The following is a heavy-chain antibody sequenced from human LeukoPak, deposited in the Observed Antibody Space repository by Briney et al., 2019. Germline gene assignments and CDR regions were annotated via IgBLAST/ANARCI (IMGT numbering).Heavy chain of an antibody. D-gene: IGHD3-22*01. V-gene: IGHV2-70*11. CDR2: IDWDDDK. J-gene: IGHJ4*02. Sequence: SGPTLVNPTQTLTLTCTFSGFSLRTSGMCVSWIRQPQGKALEWLARIDWDDDKYYSTSLKTRLTISKDTSKNQVVLTMTNMDPVDTATYYCARTYYYDSSGYYSTYYFDYWGQGTLVTVSS. CDR3: ARTYYYDSSGYYSTYYFDY. CDR1: GFSLRTSGMC.